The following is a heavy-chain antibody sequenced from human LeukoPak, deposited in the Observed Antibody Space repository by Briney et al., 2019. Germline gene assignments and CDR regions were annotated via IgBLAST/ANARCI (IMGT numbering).Heavy chain of an antibody. CDR1: GFTFSNAW. Sequence: GGSLRLSCAASGFTFSNAWMSWVRQAPGKGLEWVGRIKSKTDGGTTDYAAPVKGRFTISRDDSKTTLYLQMNSLKTEDTAVYYCTTKDPKRGSYSYYYYYYMDVWGKGTTVTISS. V-gene: IGHV3-15*01. D-gene: IGHD1-26*01. J-gene: IGHJ6*03. CDR3: TTKDPKRGSYSYYYYYYMDV. CDR2: IKSKTDGGTT.